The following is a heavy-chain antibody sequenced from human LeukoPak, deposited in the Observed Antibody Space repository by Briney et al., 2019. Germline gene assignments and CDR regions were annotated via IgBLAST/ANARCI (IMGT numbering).Heavy chain of an antibody. CDR2: ISAYNGNT. D-gene: IGHD3-22*01. CDR3: ARGADYDSSGRNDY. J-gene: IGHJ4*02. Sequence: ASVKVSCKASGYTFTSYGISWVRQAPGQGLEWKGWISAYNGNTNYAQKLQGRVTMTTDTSTSTAYMELRSLRSDDTAVYYCARGADYDSSGRNDYWGQGTLVTVSS. CDR1: GYTFTSYG. V-gene: IGHV1-18*01.